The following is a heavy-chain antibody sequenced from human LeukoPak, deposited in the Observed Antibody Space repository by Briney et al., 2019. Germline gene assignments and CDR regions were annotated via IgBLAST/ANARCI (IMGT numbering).Heavy chain of an antibody. CDR2: INHGGSI. D-gene: IGHD3-10*01. J-gene: IGHJ4*02. CDR1: GGSFSGQY. Sequence: PSETLSLTCAVYGGSFSGQYWGWIRQPPGKGLEWIGEINHGGSISYNASLKSRVTISLDTSKNQFSLKLSFVTAADTAVYYCAGGDYHGSESYANYWGQGTLVTVSS. CDR3: AGGDYHGSESYANY. V-gene: IGHV4-34*01.